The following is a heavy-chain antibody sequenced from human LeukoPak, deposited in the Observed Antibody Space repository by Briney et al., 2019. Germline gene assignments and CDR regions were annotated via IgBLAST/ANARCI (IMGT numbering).Heavy chain of an antibody. J-gene: IGHJ2*01. CDR1: GGSMFNYY. V-gene: IGHV4-4*08. Sequence: SETLSLTCTVSGGSMFNYYWNWIRQPPGKGLEWIGYIYVNGITNYSPSLRSRGTISIATSKNQFSLRLTSVTAADTAMCYCARRAYYDSSGYHPTSGYFDLWGRGTLVSVSS. D-gene: IGHD3-22*01. CDR2: IYVNGIT. CDR3: ARRAYYDSSGYHPTSGYFDL.